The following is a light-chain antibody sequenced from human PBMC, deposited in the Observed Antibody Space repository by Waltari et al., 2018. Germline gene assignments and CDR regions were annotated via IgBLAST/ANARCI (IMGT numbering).Light chain of an antibody. Sequence: EIVLTQSPGTPSLSPGERATLSCRASQSVSSNLAWYQQKPGQAPRLLISGSSSRATGIPDRFSGSGSGTDFTLTISRLEPEDFAVYYCQHYVPSPPWTFGQGTKVEIK. CDR2: GSS. J-gene: IGKJ1*01. V-gene: IGKV3-20*01. CDR1: QSVSSN. CDR3: QHYVPSPPWT.